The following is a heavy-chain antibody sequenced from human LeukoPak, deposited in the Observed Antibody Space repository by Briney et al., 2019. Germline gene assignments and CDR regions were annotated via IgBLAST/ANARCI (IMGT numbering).Heavy chain of an antibody. CDR2: IYSGGST. D-gene: IGHD2-15*01. CDR1: GFTFSNAW. V-gene: IGHV3-53*01. J-gene: IGHJ4*02. CDR3: ATGGRSGVAFES. Sequence: GGSLRLSCAASGFTFSNAWMNWVRQAPGKGLEWVSLIYSGGSTYYADSVMGRCTISRDKSNNTLYLQMSSLRAEDTAVYYCATGGRSGVAFESWGQGTLVTVSS.